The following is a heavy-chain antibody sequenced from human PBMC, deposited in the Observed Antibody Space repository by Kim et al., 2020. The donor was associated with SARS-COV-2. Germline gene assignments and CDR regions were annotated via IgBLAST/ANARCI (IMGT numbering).Heavy chain of an antibody. J-gene: IGHJ4*02. CDR2: VNPSVYAT. Sequence: ASVKVSCKASGYKFTSYYIHWVRQAPGQGLEWMGIVNPSVYATQYAQNFDGRVSVTRDTSTSTVYMEMSDLRPDDTAVYYCARSFEINGDQLDYWGRGTLVTVSS. V-gene: IGHV1-46*01. CDR1: GYKFTSYY. CDR3: ARSFEINGDQLDY. D-gene: IGHD2-8*01.